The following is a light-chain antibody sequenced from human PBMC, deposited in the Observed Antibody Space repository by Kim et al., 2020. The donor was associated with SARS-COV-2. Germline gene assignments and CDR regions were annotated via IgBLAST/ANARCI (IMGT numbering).Light chain of an antibody. J-gene: IGKJ1*01. V-gene: IGKV3-20*01. CDR1: QGVNSKY. CDR3: EQYGSTPRT. Sequence: SAGERATRYGRASQGVNSKYLAWDEQKAGQAPRLLIYGASTRATGIPDRFSGSGSGTDFTLTISRLEPEDFAVYYCEQYGSTPRTFGQGTKVDIK. CDR2: GAS.